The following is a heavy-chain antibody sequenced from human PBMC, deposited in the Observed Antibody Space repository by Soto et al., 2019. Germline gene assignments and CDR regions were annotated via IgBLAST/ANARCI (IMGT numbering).Heavy chain of an antibody. CDR1: GGSFSGYY. Sequence: SETLSLTCAVYGGSFSGYYWSWIRQPPGKGLEWIGEINHSGSTNYNPSLESRVTMSVDTSKNQFSLKLSSVTAADTAVYYCARGRVYCSGGSCYWRFDYWGQGTLVTVSS. J-gene: IGHJ4*02. V-gene: IGHV4-34*01. CDR2: INHSGST. CDR3: ARGRVYCSGGSCYWRFDY. D-gene: IGHD2-15*01.